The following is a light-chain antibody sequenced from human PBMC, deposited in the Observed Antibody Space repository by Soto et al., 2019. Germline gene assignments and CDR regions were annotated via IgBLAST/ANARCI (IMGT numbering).Light chain of an antibody. CDR3: QQLNSYPIT. J-gene: IGKJ5*01. CDR2: EAS. Sequence: DIQFTQSPSLLSATIGDRVTITCRASHDISTYLAWYQQKPGKAPKLMIYEASTLQSGVPSRFSGSGSGTDFTLTISSLQPEDFATYYCQQLNSYPITFGQGTRLEI. CDR1: HDISTY. V-gene: IGKV1-9*01.